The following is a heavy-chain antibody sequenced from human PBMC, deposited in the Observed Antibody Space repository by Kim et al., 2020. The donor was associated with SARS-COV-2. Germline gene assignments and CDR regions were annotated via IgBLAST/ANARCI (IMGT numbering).Heavy chain of an antibody. J-gene: IGHJ6*02. CDR3: AREAVAGTGYYYYGLDV. V-gene: IGHV1-18*04. CDR1: GYTFSSYG. CDR2: ISAYNGNT. Sequence: ASVKVSCKASGYTFSSYGISWVRQAPGQGLEWMGRISAYNGNTNYAQRLQGRVTMTTDTSTSTAYMELRSLRSDDTAVYYCAREAVAGTGYYYYGLDVWGQGTTVTVSS. D-gene: IGHD6-19*01.